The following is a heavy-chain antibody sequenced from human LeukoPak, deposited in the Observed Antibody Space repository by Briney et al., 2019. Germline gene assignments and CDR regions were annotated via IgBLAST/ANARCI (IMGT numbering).Heavy chain of an antibody. V-gene: IGHV1-69*13. CDR3: ASPDPSIDAFDI. Sequence: SVKVSCKASGGTFSSYAISWVRQAPGQGLEWMGGIIPIFGTANYAQKFQGRVTITADESTSTAYMELSSLRSEDTAVYYCASPDPSIDAFDIWGQGTMVTVSS. J-gene: IGHJ3*02. D-gene: IGHD3-3*02. CDR1: GGTFSSYA. CDR2: IIPIFGTA.